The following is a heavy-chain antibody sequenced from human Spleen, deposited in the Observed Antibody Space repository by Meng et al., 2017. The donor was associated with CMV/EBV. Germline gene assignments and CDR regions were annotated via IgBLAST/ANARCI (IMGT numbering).Heavy chain of an antibody. CDR1: GFTVRSNY. CDR2: IYSGGST. Sequence: WAAAGFTVRSNYMSWVRQAPGKGLEWVSVIYSGGSTYYADSVKGRFTISRDNSKNTLYLQMNSLRAEDTAVYYCARLNVAAAASNDYWGQGTLVTVSS. V-gene: IGHV3-53*01. D-gene: IGHD6-13*01. J-gene: IGHJ4*02. CDR3: ARLNVAAAASNDY.